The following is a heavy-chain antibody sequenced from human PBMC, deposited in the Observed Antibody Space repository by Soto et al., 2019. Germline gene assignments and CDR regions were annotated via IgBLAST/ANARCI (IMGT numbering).Heavy chain of an antibody. CDR3: ARIPAGYYYDSSGSLLSRYYYGMDV. Sequence: SGPTLVNPTQTLTLTCTFSGFSLSTSGMCVSWIRQPPGKALEWLALIDWDDDKYYSTSLKTRLTISKDTSKNQVVLTMTNMDPVDTATYYCARIPAGYYYDSSGSLLSRYYYGMDVWGQGTTVTVSS. D-gene: IGHD3-22*01. CDR2: IDWDDDK. J-gene: IGHJ6*02. V-gene: IGHV2-70*01. CDR1: GFSLSTSGMC.